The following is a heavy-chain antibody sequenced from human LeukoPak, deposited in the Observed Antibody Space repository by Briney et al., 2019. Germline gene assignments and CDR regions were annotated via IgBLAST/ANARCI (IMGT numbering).Heavy chain of an antibody. CDR2: VNLQGST. J-gene: IGHJ4*02. V-gene: IGHV4-4*02. CDR1: GGSVTSTNW. CDR3: AREGGPYRPLDY. Sequence: SETLSLTCDVSGGSVTSTNWWTWVRQPPGKGLEWIGEVNLQGSTNYNPSLMGRVAIAVDTSENHISLQLTSVTAADTAMYYCAREGGPYRPLDYSGQGTLVTVSS.